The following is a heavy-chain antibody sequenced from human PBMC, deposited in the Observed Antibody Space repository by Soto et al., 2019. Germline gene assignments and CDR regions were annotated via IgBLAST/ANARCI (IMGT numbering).Heavy chain of an antibody. Sequence: RSLTCTVSGGSISSGGYYWSWIRQHPGKGLEWIGYIYYSGSTYYNPSLKSRVTISVDTSKNQFSLKLSSVTAADTAVYYCARMVTKNWFDPWGQGTLVTVSS. CDR3: ARMVTKNWFDP. D-gene: IGHD2-21*02. CDR2: IYYSGST. V-gene: IGHV4-31*03. J-gene: IGHJ5*02. CDR1: GGSISSGGYY.